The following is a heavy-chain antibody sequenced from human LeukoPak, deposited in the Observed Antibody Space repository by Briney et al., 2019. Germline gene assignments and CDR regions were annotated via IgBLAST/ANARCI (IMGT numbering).Heavy chain of an antibody. J-gene: IGHJ6*03. CDR3: ARGPVTDFWSGYFTPYYYYYYMDV. V-gene: IGHV4-34*01. D-gene: IGHD3-3*01. Sequence: SETLSLTCAVYGGSFSGYYWSWIRQPPGKRLEWIGEINHSGSTNYNQSLKSRVTVSVDTSKNQFSLKLSSVTAADTAVYYCARGPVTDFWSGYFTPYYYYYYMDVWGKGTTVTVSS. CDR2: INHSGST. CDR1: GGSFSGYY.